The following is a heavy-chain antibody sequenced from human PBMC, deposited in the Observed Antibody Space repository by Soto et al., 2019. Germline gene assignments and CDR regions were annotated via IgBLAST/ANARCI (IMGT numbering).Heavy chain of an antibody. J-gene: IGHJ4*02. CDR3: SRAGRVYYCAGSLSYFDY. CDR2: IYHSGRN. Sequence: PSETLSLTCAVSGGSISSGGYSWSWIRQPPGKGLEWIGYIYHSGRNYYNPSLKSRVIISVDRSNNQFSLKLSSVTAADTAVYYCSRAGRVYYCAGSLSYFDYWGQGTLVTVSS. V-gene: IGHV4-30-2*01. D-gene: IGHD3-10*01. CDR1: GGSISSGGYS.